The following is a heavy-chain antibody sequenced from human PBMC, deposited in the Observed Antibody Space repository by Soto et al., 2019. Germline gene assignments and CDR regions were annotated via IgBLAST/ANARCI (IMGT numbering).Heavy chain of an antibody. V-gene: IGHV3-72*01. CDR3: ACYSSGVVH. J-gene: IGHJ4*02. CDR2: TKHKPEKYTT. Sequence: EVQLVESGGGLVQPGRSLRLSCAASGFTLSDHYMDWVRQTPGKGLEWVGRTKHKPEKYTTEYAASVKGRLTISRDDAKRTMYQQISSLQPEGAGVYYCACYSSGVVHGGQGTLVTVSS. D-gene: IGHD3-3*01. CDR1: GFTLSDHY.